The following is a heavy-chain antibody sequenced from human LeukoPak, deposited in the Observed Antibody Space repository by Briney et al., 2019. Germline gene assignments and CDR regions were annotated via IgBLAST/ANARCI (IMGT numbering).Heavy chain of an antibody. CDR1: GGSISSSSYY. J-gene: IGHJ5*02. D-gene: IGHD1-20*01. Sequence: KSSETLSLTCTVSGGSISSSSYYWGWIRQPPGKGLEWIGSIYYSGSTDYNPSLKSRVTISVDTSKNQFSLKLSSVTAAETAVYYCARLTGTTRPWGQGTLVTVSS. CDR2: IYYSGST. CDR3: ARLTGTTRP. V-gene: IGHV4-39*01.